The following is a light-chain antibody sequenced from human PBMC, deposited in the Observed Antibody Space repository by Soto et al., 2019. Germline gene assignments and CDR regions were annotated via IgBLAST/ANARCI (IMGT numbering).Light chain of an antibody. CDR3: QQYDKLPPT. V-gene: IGKV1-33*01. CDR2: DAS. J-gene: IGKJ4*01. CDR1: QDITKY. Sequence: DIQMTQSPSSLSASVGDRVTITCQASQDITKYLNWYRQKPGKAPNLLIYDASKLKTGVPSRFSGTGSGTYFTLTISSLQPEDIATYFCQQYDKLPPTFGGGTRVEIK.